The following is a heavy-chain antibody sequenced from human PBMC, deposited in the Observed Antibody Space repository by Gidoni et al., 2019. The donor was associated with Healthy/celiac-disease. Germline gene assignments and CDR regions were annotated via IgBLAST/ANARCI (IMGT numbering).Heavy chain of an antibody. CDR2: ISGSGGST. D-gene: IGHD4-17*01. CDR1: GFTFSSYA. V-gene: IGHV3-23*01. Sequence: EVQLLESGGGLVQPGGSLRLSCAASGFTFSSYAMSWVRQAPGKGLEWVSAISGSGGSTYYADSVKGRFTISRDNSKNTLYLQMNSLRAEDTAVYYCAKGTTVTTGPYYGMDVWGQGTTVTVSS. CDR3: AKGTTVTTGPYYGMDV. J-gene: IGHJ6*02.